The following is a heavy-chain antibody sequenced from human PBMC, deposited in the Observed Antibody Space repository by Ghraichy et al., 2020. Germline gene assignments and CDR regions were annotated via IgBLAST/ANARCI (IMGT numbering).Heavy chain of an antibody. CDR3: ARESVAGGTYYYYYMDV. Sequence: GGSLRLSCEVSGFSSRSYWMSWVHQAPGKGLEWVAKIKVDGSEKYYVDSVKGRFTISRDNAKNSLFLQMNSLRADDTAVYYCARESVAGGTYYYYYMDVWGKGTTVTVSS. CDR1: GFSSRSYW. D-gene: IGHD6-19*01. J-gene: IGHJ6*03. CDR2: IKVDGSEK. V-gene: IGHV3-7*01.